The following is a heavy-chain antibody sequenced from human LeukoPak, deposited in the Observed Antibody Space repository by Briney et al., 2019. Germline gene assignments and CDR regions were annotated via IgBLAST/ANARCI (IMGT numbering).Heavy chain of an antibody. CDR3: ARTFYGSGSSRYFDY. CDR2: ISSSSSTI. J-gene: IGHJ4*02. CDR1: GFTFSSYS. D-gene: IGHD3-10*01. Sequence: GGSLRLSCAASGFTFSSYSMKWVRQAPGKGLEWVSYISSSSSTIYYADSVKGRFTISRDNAKNSLYLQMNSLRAEDTAVYYCARTFYGSGSSRYFDYWGQGTLVTVSS. V-gene: IGHV3-48*04.